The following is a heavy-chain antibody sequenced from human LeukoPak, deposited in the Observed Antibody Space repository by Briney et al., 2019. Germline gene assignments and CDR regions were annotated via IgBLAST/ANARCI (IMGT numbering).Heavy chain of an antibody. CDR2: ISGSGGST. CDR3: AKDPIVGASRGGYYFDY. CDR1: GFTFSSYA. J-gene: IGHJ4*02. Sequence: PGGSLRLSCAASGFTFSSYAMSWVRQAPGKGLEWVSAISGSGGSTYYADSVKGRFTISRDNSKNTLYLQMNSLRAEDTAVYYCAKDPIVGASRGGYYFDYWGQGTLVTVSS. D-gene: IGHD1-26*01. V-gene: IGHV3-23*01.